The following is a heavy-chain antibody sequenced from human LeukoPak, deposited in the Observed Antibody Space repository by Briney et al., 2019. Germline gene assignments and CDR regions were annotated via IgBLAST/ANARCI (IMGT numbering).Heavy chain of an antibody. D-gene: IGHD3-3*02. Sequence: ASVKVSCKASGYTSTSPNINWVRQATGRGLEWLGWMNPRDNTGYAQKFQGRVTLTRDKSINTAYMELSSLRSEDTAVYYCARYTQHYGFDIWGQGTMVTVSA. J-gene: IGHJ3*02. CDR2: MNPRDNT. CDR1: GYTSTSPN. V-gene: IGHV1-8*01. CDR3: ARYTQHYGFDI.